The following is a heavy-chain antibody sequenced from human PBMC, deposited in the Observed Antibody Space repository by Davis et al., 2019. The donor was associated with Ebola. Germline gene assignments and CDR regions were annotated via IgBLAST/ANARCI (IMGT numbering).Heavy chain of an antibody. CDR3: ARDRGMIAAAGHFDY. D-gene: IGHD6-13*01. CDR2: ISAYNGNT. CDR1: GYTFTSYG. J-gene: IGHJ4*02. V-gene: IGHV1-18*01. Sequence: AASVKVSCKASGYTFTSYGISWVRQAPGQGLEWMGWISAYNGNTNYAQKLQGRVTMTTDTSTSTAYMELRSLRSDDTAVYYCARDRGMIAAAGHFDYWAREPWSPSPQ.